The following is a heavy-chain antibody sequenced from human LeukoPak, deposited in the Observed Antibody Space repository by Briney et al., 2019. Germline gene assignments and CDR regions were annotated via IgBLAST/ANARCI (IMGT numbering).Heavy chain of an antibody. J-gene: IGHJ6*04. CDR3: ALGYSLMVMDV. D-gene: IGHD5-18*01. Sequence: GESLKISCKGSGYRFTSYWISWVRQMPGKGLEWMGRIDPSDSYTNYSPSFQGHVTISADKSISTAYLQWSSLKASDTAMYYCALGYSLMVMDVWGKGTTVTVSS. CDR1: GYRFTSYW. V-gene: IGHV5-10-1*01. CDR2: IDPSDSYT.